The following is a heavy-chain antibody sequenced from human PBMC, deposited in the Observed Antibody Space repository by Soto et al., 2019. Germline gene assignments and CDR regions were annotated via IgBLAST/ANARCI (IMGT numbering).Heavy chain of an antibody. CDR2: TYFRGSA. CDR3: ARDLRSRAWFDP. J-gene: IGHJ5*02. V-gene: IGHV4-59*11. CDR1: GVSITSHY. Sequence: SETLSLTCDVSGVSITSHYWNWIRQSPGMGLEWIGSTYFRGSASYNPSLKSRVTISLDTSKDQLSLTLSAVTAADSAVYYCARDLRSRAWFDPWGPGILVTVYS.